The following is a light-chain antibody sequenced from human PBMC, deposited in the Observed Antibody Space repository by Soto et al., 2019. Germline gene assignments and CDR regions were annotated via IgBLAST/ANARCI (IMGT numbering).Light chain of an antibody. J-gene: IGKJ2*02. CDR2: DTY. CDR1: QSVDRY. CDR3: QQRGKWPST. Sequence: EIVLTQSPATLSLSPGERATLSCGASQSVDRYVAWYQQKLGQAPRLLIYDTYTRATGVGARFTGSGSATDFSLTITSLEPEDFAVYFCQQRGKWPSTFGPGTKVDNK. V-gene: IGKV3-11*01.